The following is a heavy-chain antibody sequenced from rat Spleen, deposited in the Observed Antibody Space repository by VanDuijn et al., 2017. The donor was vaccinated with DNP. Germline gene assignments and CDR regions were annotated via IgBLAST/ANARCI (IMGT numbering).Heavy chain of an antibody. V-gene: IGHV5S10*01. CDR1: GFTFSDYN. CDR2: ISYDGSST. D-gene: IGHD4-3*01. Sequence: EVQLVESGGGLVQPGRSRKLSCAASGFTFSDYNMAWVRQAPKKGLEWVATISYDGSSTYYRDSVKGRFTISRNNAKSTLFLQMDSLRSEDTATYYCTTNIFRVYWGQGVMIPVSS. J-gene: IGHJ2*01. CDR3: TTNIFRVY.